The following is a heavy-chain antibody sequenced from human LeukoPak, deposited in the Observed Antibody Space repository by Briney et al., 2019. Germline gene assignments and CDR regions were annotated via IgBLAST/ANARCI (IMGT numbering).Heavy chain of an antibody. CDR1: GFTFSSYG. J-gene: IGHJ4*02. CDR3: AKGKGPNWNYFDY. CDR2: ISYDGSNK. Sequence: PGRSRRLSCAASGFTFSSYGMHWVRQAPGKGLEWVAVISYDGSNKYYADSVKGRFTISRDNSKNTLYLQMNSLRAEDTAVYYCAKGKGPNWNYFDYWGQGTLVTVSS. D-gene: IGHD1-1*01. V-gene: IGHV3-30*18.